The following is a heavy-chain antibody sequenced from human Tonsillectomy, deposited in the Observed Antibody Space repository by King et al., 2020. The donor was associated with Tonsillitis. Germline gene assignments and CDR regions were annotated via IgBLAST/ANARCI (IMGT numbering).Heavy chain of an antibody. CDR1: GGSISSSDHY. J-gene: IGHJ4*02. CDR3: ARYVSGSFDY. D-gene: IGHD1-26*01. Sequence: QLQESGPGVVKPSETLSLTCTVSGGSISSSDHYWAWIRQPPGKGLEWIGYMYSSGTIFYNPSLRSRITMSVGTSENRFSLKLSSVTAADTAVYFCARYVSGSFDYWGRGALVTVSS. CDR2: MYSSGTI. V-gene: IGHV4-39*01.